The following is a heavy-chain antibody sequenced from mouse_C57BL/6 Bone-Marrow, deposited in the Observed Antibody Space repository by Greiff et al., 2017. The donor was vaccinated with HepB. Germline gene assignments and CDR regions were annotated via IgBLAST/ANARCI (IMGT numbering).Heavy chain of an antibody. CDR2: IYPGGGYT. CDR1: GYTFTNYW. Sequence: VQLQQSGAELVRPGTSVKMSCKASGYTFTNYWKGWAKQRPGHGLEWIGDIYPGGGYTNYNEKFKGKATLTADKSSSTAYMQFSSLTSEDSAIYYCARSIYYYGSSYYFDYWGQGTTLTVSS. V-gene: IGHV1-63*01. J-gene: IGHJ2*01. D-gene: IGHD1-1*01. CDR3: ARSIYYYGSSYYFDY.